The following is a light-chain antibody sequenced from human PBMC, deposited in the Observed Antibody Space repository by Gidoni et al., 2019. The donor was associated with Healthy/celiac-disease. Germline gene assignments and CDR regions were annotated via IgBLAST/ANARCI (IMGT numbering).Light chain of an antibody. J-gene: IGKJ5*01. V-gene: IGKV2-28*01. CDR3: MQALQTPPT. CDR1: QSLLHSNGYNY. CDR2: LGA. Sequence: DIVMTQSPLSLPVTPGEPASTSCRSSQSLLHSNGYNYLDWYLPKPGQSPQLLVYLGANRASGVPNRFSGSGSGTDFTLKINRVEAEDVGVYYCMQALQTPPTFGQGTRLEIK.